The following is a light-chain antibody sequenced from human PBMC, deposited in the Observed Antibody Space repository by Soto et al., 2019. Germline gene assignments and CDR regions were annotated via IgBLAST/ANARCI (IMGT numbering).Light chain of an antibody. CDR1: SSDVGSYNL. Sequence: QSVLTQPASVSGSPGQSITISCTETSSDVGSYNLVSWYQQHPGKAPKLMIYEGSKRPSGVSNRFSGSKSGNTASLTISGLQAEDEADYYCCSYAGSSTPWVFGGGTKLTVL. V-gene: IGLV2-23*01. CDR3: CSYAGSSTPWV. CDR2: EGS. J-gene: IGLJ3*02.